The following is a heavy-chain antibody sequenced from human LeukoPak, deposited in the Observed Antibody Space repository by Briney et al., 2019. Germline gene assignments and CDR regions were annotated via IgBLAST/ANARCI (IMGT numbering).Heavy chain of an antibody. CDR1: GFTFSNAW. V-gene: IGHV3-21*01. Sequence: GGSLRLSCVASGFTFSNAWMSWVRQAPGKGLEWVSSISSSSSYIYYADSVKGRFTISRDNAKNSLYLQMNSLRAEDTAVYYCARVRGSSGWSGVYFDYWGQGTLVTVSS. CDR3: ARVRGSSGWSGVYFDY. CDR2: ISSSSSYI. J-gene: IGHJ4*02. D-gene: IGHD6-19*01.